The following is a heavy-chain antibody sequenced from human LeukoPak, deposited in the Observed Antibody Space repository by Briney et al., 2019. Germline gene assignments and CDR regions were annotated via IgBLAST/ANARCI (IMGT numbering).Heavy chain of an antibody. CDR3: ARGLALGYCSGGSCYAYDV. CDR2: IIPILGIA. V-gene: IGHV1-69*04. CDR1: GGTFSSYA. D-gene: IGHD2-15*01. Sequence: GASVKVSCEASGGTFSSYAISWVRQAPGQGLEWMGRIIPILGIANYAQKFQGRVTITADKSTSTAYMELSGLRSEDTAVYYCARGLALGYCSGGSCYAYDVWGKGTTVTVSS. J-gene: IGHJ6*04.